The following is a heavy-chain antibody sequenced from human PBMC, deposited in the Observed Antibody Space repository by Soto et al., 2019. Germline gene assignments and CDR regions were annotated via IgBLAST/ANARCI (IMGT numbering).Heavy chain of an antibody. Sequence: QITLRESGPTLVKPTQTLTLSCTLSGFSINTGGVGVGWIRQPPGKAPEWLALLYWNDDEWYSPSLRYRLSVNQGPSEDPGVPTMAPLDPTDTGTYYCAKRRAISNKLFFDHWGQGALVTVSS. D-gene: IGHD4-4*01. J-gene: IGHJ4*02. CDR1: GFSINTGGVG. CDR3: AKRRAISNKLFFDH. CDR2: LYWNDDE. V-gene: IGHV2-5*01.